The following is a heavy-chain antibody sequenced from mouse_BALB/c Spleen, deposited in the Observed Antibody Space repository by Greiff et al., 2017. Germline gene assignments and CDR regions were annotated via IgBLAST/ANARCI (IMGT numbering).Heavy chain of an antibody. D-gene: IGHD1-1*01. CDR1: GYTFTSYW. V-gene: IGHV1-7*01. Sequence: QVQLQQSGAELAKPGASVKMSCKASGYTFTSYWMHWVKQRPGQGLEWIGYINPSTGYTEYNQKFKDKATLTADKSSSTAYMQLSSLTSEDSAVYYCAREGFITTDFDVWGAGTTVTVSS. CDR3: AREGFITTDFDV. CDR2: INPSTGYT. J-gene: IGHJ1*01.